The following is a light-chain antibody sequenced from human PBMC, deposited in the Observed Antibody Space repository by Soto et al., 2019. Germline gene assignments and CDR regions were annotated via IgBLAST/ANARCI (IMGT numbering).Light chain of an antibody. CDR1: QGISSY. J-gene: IGKJ5*01. CDR3: QQYYSNLT. V-gene: IGKV1-8*01. CDR2: AAS. Sequence: AIRMTQSPSSFSASSGDRVTITWLASQGISSYLAWYQQKPGKAPKLLIYAASTLQSGVPSRFSGSGSGTDFTLTISCLQSEDFATYYCQQYYSNLTFGQGTRLEIK.